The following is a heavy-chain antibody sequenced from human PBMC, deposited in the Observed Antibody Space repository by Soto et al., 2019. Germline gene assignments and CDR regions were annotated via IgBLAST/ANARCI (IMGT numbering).Heavy chain of an antibody. Sequence: PGGSLRLSCEASGFTFSSYWMTWVRQAPGKGLEWVANIKADGSEKHYVDSVKGRFTISRDNAKNSLFLQVNSLRAEDTAVYYCGRDSGGCSGGSCYDALDVWGQGTMVTVSS. D-gene: IGHD2-15*01. J-gene: IGHJ3*01. CDR2: IKADGSEK. CDR3: GRDSGGCSGGSCYDALDV. V-gene: IGHV3-7*01. CDR1: GFTFSSYW.